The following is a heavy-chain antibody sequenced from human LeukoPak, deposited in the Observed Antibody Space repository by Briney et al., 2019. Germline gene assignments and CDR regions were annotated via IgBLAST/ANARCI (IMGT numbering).Heavy chain of an antibody. CDR1: GFTFSSYS. D-gene: IGHD1-1*01. CDR3: ARDQTTYYFDY. J-gene: IGHJ4*02. CDR2: ISSSSSYI. V-gene: IGHV3-21*01. Sequence: GGSLRLSCAASGFTFSSYSMNWVRQAPGKGLEWVSSISSSSSYIYYADSVKGRFTISRDDAKNSLYLQMNSLRAEDTAVYYCARDQTTYYFDYWGQGTLVTVSS.